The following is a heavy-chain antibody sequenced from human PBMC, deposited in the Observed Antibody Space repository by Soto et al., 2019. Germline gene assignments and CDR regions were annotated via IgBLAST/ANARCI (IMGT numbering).Heavy chain of an antibody. CDR1: GFTFSNYA. CDR2: ISYDGSDT. Sequence: PGGSLRLSCAASGFTFSNYAIHWARQAPGKGLEWVAVISYDGSDTYYADSVKGRFTFSRDNSKNTLYLQMNSLRAEDTAVYYCARGLSDYVWGSYRDYFDYWGQGT. V-gene: IGHV3-30-3*01. J-gene: IGHJ4*02. D-gene: IGHD3-16*02. CDR3: ARGLSDYVWGSYRDYFDY.